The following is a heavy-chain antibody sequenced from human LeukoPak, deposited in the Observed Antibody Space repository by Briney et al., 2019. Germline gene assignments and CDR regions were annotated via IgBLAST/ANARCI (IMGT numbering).Heavy chain of an antibody. CDR3: AKESTGSSPDY. D-gene: IGHD1-26*01. CDR2: ITGSGDDA. CDR1: GFTFSNYG. J-gene: IGHJ4*02. V-gene: IGHV3-23*01. Sequence: GGSLRLSCAASGFTFSNYGMSWLRQAPGKGLEWVSAITGSGDDAYYADSVHGGFTMSRDNSKSTLYLQMNSLRVEDTALYYCAKESTGSSPDYWGQGTLVTVSS.